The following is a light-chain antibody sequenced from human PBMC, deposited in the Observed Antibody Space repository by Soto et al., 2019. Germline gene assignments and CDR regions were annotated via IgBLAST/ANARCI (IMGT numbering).Light chain of an antibody. Sequence: DIQMTQSPSSLSASLGDRVTFTCRASQAISNYVAWFQQKPGKAPKSLIFAASNLQSGVPSRFSASGSGTYFTLTISGLQPEDFAVYYCQQYYSPPTFGGGTKVEVQ. CDR1: QAISNY. CDR2: AAS. J-gene: IGKJ4*01. V-gene: IGKV1-16*01. CDR3: QQYYSPPT.